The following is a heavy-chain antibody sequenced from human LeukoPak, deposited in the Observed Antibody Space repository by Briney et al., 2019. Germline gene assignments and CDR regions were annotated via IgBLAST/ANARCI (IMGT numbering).Heavy chain of an antibody. CDR2: IYYSGST. CDR1: GGPINSSSSYY. Sequence: SETLSLTCPVSGGPINSSSSYYWGWIRQPPGKGLEWIGSIYYSGSTYHNPSLKSRVTISVDTSKNQFSLELSSVTAADTAVYYCARLRMAMGVFDYWGQGTLVTVSS. D-gene: IGHD3-16*01. V-gene: IGHV4-39*01. CDR3: ARLRMAMGVFDY. J-gene: IGHJ4*02.